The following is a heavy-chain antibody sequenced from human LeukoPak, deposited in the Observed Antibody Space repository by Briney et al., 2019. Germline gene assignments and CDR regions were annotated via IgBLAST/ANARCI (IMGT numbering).Heavy chain of an antibody. V-gene: IGHV4-59*01. CDR2: IYYSGST. J-gene: IGHJ6*03. Sequence: SETLSLTCTVSGGSISSYYWSWIRQPPGKGLEWIGYIYYSGSTNYNPSLKSRVTISVDTPKNQFSLKLSSVTAADTAVYYCARVVFPGYYYYMDVWGKGTTVTISS. CDR1: GGSISSYY. CDR3: ARVVFPGYYYYMDV. D-gene: IGHD2-21*01.